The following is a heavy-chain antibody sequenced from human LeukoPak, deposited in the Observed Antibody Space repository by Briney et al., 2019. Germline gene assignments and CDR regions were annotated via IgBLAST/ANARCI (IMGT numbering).Heavy chain of an antibody. V-gene: IGHV1-18*01. Sequence: ASVKVSCKASGYTFTSYGITWVRQAPGQGLEWMGWISAYNGNTNYAQKLQGRVTMTTDTSTSIAYMELRSLRSDDTAVYYCAKGNYYDGSGPNYYYYGMDVWGQGTTVTVSS. CDR2: ISAYNGNT. CDR1: GYTFTSYG. D-gene: IGHD3-22*01. J-gene: IGHJ6*02. CDR3: AKGNYYDGSGPNYYYYGMDV.